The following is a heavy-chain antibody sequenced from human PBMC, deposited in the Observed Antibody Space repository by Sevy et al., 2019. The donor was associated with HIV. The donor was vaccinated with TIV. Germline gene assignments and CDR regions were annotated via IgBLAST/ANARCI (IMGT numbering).Heavy chain of an antibody. J-gene: IGHJ5*02. CDR1: GGSISSGDYY. Sequence: SETLSLTCTVSGGSISSGDYYWSWMRQPPGKGLEWIGYIYYSGITYYNPSLKSRVTISVDTVRGQFSLKLSSVTAADTAVYYCARYCTSTSPHSWFDPWGQGTLVTVSS. D-gene: IGHD2-2*01. CDR3: ARYCTSTSPHSWFDP. V-gene: IGHV4-30-4*01. CDR2: IYYSGIT.